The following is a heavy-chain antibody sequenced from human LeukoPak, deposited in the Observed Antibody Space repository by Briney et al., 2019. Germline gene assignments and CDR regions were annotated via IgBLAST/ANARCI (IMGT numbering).Heavy chain of an antibody. CDR1: GYTFTSYD. D-gene: IGHD1-26*01. Sequence: ASVKVSCKASGYTFTSYDINWVRQATGQGLEWMGWMNPNSGNTGYAQKSQGRVTMTRNTSISTAYMELSSLRSEDTAVYYCARSRRGGSKYYFDYWGQGTLVTVSS. CDR2: MNPNSGNT. V-gene: IGHV1-8*01. CDR3: ARSRRGGSKYYFDY. J-gene: IGHJ4*02.